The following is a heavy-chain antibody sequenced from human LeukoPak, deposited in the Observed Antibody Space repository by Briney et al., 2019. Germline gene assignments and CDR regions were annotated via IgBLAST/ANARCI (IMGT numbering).Heavy chain of an antibody. D-gene: IGHD3-10*01. Sequence: SETLSLTCAVYGDSFSGYYRGWIRQPPGKGLEWIGNIFYSGSTYYSPSLKSRVTISLDTSRNQFSLKLNSVTAADTAVYYCAKSNGYGLVDIWGQGTMVTVSS. V-gene: IGHV4-34*12. CDR2: IFYSGST. CDR1: GDSFSGYY. J-gene: IGHJ3*02. CDR3: AKSNGYGLVDI.